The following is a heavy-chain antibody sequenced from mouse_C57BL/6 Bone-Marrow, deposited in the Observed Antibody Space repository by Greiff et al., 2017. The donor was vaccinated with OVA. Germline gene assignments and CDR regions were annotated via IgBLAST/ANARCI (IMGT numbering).Heavy chain of an antibody. J-gene: IGHJ1*03. CDR2: IYPGGGYT. V-gene: IGHV1-63*01. CDR3: ARISYRYFDV. CDR1: GYTFTNYW. Sequence: QVQLQQSGAELVRPGTSVKMSCKASGYTFTNYWIGWAKQRPGHGLEWIGDIYPGGGYTNYNEKFKGKATLTADKSSSTAYMQFSSLTSEDSAIYYCARISYRYFDVWGTGTTVTVSS.